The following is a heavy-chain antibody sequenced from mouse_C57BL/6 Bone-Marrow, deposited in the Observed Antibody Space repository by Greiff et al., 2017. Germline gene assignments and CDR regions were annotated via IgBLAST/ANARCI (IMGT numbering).Heavy chain of an antibody. D-gene: IGHD2-5*01. J-gene: IGHJ3*01. CDR1: GFTFSSYA. V-gene: IGHV5-4*01. Sequence: EVQLVESGGGLVKPGASLKLSCAASGFTFSSYAMSWVRQTPEKRLEWVATISDGGSYTYYPDNVKGRFTISRDNATNNRYLQLSHLKSEDTAMYYCARKGSNAAWFAYWGQGTLVTVSA. CDR3: ARKGSNAAWFAY. CDR2: ISDGGSYT.